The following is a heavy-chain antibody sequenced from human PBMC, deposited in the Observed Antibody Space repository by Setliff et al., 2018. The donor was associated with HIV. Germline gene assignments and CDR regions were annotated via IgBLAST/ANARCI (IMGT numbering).Heavy chain of an antibody. J-gene: IGHJ2*01. Sequence: PSETLSLTCAVYGGSFSGYYWNWIRQPAGKGLEWIGHIYTSGSTDYNPSLKSRVAMSVDTSKNQFSLKLSSVTAAATDVYYCARMITFGGVPWYFDLWGGGTLVTVSS. CDR3: ARMITFGGVPWYFDL. V-gene: IGHV4-59*10. CDR1: GGSFSGYY. CDR2: IYTSGST. D-gene: IGHD3-16*01.